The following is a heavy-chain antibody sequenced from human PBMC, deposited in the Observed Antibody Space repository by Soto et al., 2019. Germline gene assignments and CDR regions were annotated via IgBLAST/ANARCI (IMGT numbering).Heavy chain of an antibody. CDR3: ARVARYYDAPDTYLDC. J-gene: IGHJ4*02. D-gene: IGHD3-16*01. CDR2: ISYDGSKK. V-gene: IGHV3-30-3*01. CDR1: GFTFNTYA. Sequence: ESGGGVVQPGRSLRLSCAASGFTFNTYAMHWVRQAPGKGLEWVAVISYDGSKKDYADSVMGRFTISRDNSNKALYLQMDSLRRDDTAIYYCARVARYYDAPDTYLDCWGQGANVTVSS.